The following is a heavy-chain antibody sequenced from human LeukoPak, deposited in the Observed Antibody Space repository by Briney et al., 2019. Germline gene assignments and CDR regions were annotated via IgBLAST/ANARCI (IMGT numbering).Heavy chain of an antibody. J-gene: IGHJ4*02. V-gene: IGHV3-9*01. D-gene: IGHD3-10*01. CDR2: ISWNSGSI. Sequence: GGSLRLSCAASGFTFDDYAMHWVRQAPGKGLEWVSGISWNSGSIGYADSVKGRFTISRDNAKNSLYLQMNSLRAEDTALYYCAKEKWPWFGELGEGYFDYWGQGTLVTVSS. CDR3: AKEKWPWFGELGEGYFDY. CDR1: GFTFDDYA.